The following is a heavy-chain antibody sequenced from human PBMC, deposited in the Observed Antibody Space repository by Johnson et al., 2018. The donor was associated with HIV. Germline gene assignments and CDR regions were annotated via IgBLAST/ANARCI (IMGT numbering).Heavy chain of an antibody. V-gene: IGHV3-20*04. D-gene: IGHD2-21*01. Sequence: VQVVESGGGLAQPGGSLRLSCAASGLTFDDYGMSWVRQAPGKGLEWVSGINWNGGTTGYSDSVKGRFTISRDNAKNSLYLQMNSLRAEDTAVYYCARERWASRRRCGAFDIWGQGTMVTVSS. CDR2: INWNGGTT. CDR3: ARERWASRRRCGAFDI. CDR1: GLTFDDYG. J-gene: IGHJ3*02.